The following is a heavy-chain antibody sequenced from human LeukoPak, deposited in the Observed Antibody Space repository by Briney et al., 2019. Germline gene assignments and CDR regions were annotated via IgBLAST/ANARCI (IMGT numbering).Heavy chain of an antibody. Sequence: GRSLRLSCAASGFTFSSYGMHWVRQAPAKGLEWVAVISYDGSNKYYADPVKGRFTISRDNSKNTLYLQMNSLRAEDTAVYYCAKTMITFGGVIDKLDYWGQGTLVTVSS. CDR3: AKTMITFGGVIDKLDY. J-gene: IGHJ4*02. V-gene: IGHV3-30*18. CDR1: GFTFSSYG. D-gene: IGHD3-16*02. CDR2: ISYDGSNK.